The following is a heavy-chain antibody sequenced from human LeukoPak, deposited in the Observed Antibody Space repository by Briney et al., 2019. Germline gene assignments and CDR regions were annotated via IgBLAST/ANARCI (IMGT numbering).Heavy chain of an antibody. CDR1: GYTFTGYY. Sequence: ASVKVSCKAPGYTFTGYYMHWVRQAPGQGLEWMGWINPNSGGTNYAQKFQGRVTMTRDTSISTAYMELSRLRSDDTAVYYCAKLTGDYYFDYWGQRTLVTVSS. D-gene: IGHD3-10*01. J-gene: IGHJ4*02. V-gene: IGHV1-2*02. CDR2: INPNSGGT. CDR3: AKLTGDYYFDY.